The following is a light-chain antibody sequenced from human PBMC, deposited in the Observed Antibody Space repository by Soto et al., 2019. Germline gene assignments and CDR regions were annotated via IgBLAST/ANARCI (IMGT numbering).Light chain of an antibody. Sequence: EIVLTQSPGTLSLSPGERATLSCRASQSVSSTYLAWYQQKPGQAPRLLIYGGSSRATGIPDRFSGSGSGTDFTLTISRLEPEDFAVYYCQQYSTSLRTFGQGTKVDIK. J-gene: IGKJ1*01. CDR3: QQYSTSLRT. V-gene: IGKV3-20*01. CDR1: QSVSSTY. CDR2: GGS.